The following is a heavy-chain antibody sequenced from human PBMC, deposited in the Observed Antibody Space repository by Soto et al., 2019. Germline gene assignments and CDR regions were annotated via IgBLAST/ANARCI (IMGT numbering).Heavy chain of an antibody. J-gene: IGHJ5*02. CDR3: ARLGNWFDP. CDR2: ISYDGSNK. Sequence: QVQLVESGGGVVQPGRSLRLSCAASGFTFSSYAMHWVRQAPGKGLEWLAVISYDGSNKYYADSVKGRFTISRDNSKNTLYLQMNSLRAEDTAVYYCARLGNWFDPWGQGTLVTVSS. V-gene: IGHV3-30-3*01. CDR1: GFTFSSYA.